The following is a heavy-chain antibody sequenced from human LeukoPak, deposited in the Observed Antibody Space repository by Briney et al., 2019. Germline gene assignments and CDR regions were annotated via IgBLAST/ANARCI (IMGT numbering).Heavy chain of an antibody. D-gene: IGHD1-26*01. CDR1: GFTFSSYG. CDR2: ISGSGGST. CDR3: AKDWPWDSLGATSAFDI. J-gene: IGHJ3*02. Sequence: GGSLRLSCAASGFTFSSYGMSWVRQAPGKGLEWVSAISGSGGSTYYADSVKGRFTISRDNSKNTLYLQMNSLRAEDTAVYYCAKDWPWDSLGATSAFDIWGQGTMVTVSS. V-gene: IGHV3-23*01.